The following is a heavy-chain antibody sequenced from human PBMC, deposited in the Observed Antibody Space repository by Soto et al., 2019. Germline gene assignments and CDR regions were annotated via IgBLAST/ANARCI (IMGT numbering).Heavy chain of an antibody. Sequence: QEQLVESGGDVVQPGRSLTLSGAASGFTFSANAMHWVRQAPGKGLEWVAVIAYDGTIKIYRDSVKGRFTISRDDSKSTLYLQMNSLRPEDTAVYYCARDKIKGAPDYLDSWGQGTLVTVSS. D-gene: IGHD1-26*01. CDR1: GFTFSANA. V-gene: IGHV3-30-3*01. CDR3: ARDKIKGAPDYLDS. J-gene: IGHJ4*02. CDR2: IAYDGTIK.